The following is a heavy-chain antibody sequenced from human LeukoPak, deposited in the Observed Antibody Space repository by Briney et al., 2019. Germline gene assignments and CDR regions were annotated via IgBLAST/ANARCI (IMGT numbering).Heavy chain of an antibody. CDR3: ARSSYSSRDFDY. J-gene: IGHJ4*02. Sequence: GGSLRLSCAASGFTFSTYGMSWVRQAPGKGLEWVSAISGSGGGTYFADSVKGRFTISRDNSKNTLFLQMDSLRADDTAVYYCARSSYSSRDFDYWGQGTLVTVSS. D-gene: IGHD6-13*01. V-gene: IGHV3-23*01. CDR1: GFTFSTYG. CDR2: ISGSGGGT.